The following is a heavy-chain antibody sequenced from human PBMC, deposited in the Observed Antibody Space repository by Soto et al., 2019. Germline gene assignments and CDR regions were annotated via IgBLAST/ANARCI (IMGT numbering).Heavy chain of an antibody. CDR1: GYTFTSYY. CDR3: ATSRFYCSGGSCYSGSYYYGMDV. D-gene: IGHD2-15*01. J-gene: IGHJ6*02. CDR2: INPSGGST. V-gene: IGHV1-46*01. Sequence: GASVKVSCKASGYTFTSYYMHWVRQAPGQGLEWMGIINPSGGSTSYAQKFQGRVTMTRDTSTSTVYMELSSLRSEDTAVYYCATSRFYCSGGSCYSGSYYYGMDVWGQGATVTVSS.